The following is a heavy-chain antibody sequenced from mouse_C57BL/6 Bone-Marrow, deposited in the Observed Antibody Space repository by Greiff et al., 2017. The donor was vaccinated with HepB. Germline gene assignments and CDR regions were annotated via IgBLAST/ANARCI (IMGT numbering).Heavy chain of an antibody. J-gene: IGHJ2*01. V-gene: IGHV14-2*01. CDR1: GFNIKDYY. Sequence: VQLKESGAELVKPGASVKLSCTASGFNIKDYYMHWVKQRAEQGLEWIGRIDPEDGETKYAPKFQGKATITADTSSNTAYLQLSSLTSEDTAVYYCASHYYGSRPLDYWGQGTTLTVSS. CDR3: ASHYYGSRPLDY. CDR2: IDPEDGET. D-gene: IGHD1-1*01.